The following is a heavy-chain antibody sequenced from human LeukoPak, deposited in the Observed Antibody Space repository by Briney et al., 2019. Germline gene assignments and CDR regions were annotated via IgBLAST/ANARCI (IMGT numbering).Heavy chain of an antibody. V-gene: IGHV4-39*07. J-gene: IGHJ4*02. Sequence: WVRQAPGKGLEWIGSIYYSGSTYYNPSLKSRVTISVDTSKNQFSLKLSSVTAADTAVYYCARDGSRGSYSYYFDYWGQGTLVTVSS. D-gene: IGHD1-26*01. CDR2: IYYSGST. CDR3: ARDGSRGSYSYYFDY.